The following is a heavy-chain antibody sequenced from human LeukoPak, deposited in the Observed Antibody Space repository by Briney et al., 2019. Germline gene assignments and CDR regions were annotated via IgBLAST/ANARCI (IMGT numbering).Heavy chain of an antibody. CDR2: ISGSGGST. V-gene: IGHV3-23*01. D-gene: IGHD2-15*01. J-gene: IGHJ4*02. Sequence: PGGSLRLSCAASGFTFSSYAMSWVRQAPGKGLEWVSAISGSGGSTYYADSVKGQFTISRDNSKNTLYLQMNSLRAEDTAVYYCAKDRIVVVVAAMDYWGQGTLVTVSS. CDR1: GFTFSSYA. CDR3: AKDRIVVVVAAMDY.